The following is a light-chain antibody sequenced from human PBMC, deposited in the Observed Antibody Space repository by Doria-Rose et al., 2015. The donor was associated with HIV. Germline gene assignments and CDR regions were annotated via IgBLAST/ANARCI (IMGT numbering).Light chain of an antibody. Sequence: QSPSSLSASVGDRVTITCQASQDINNYLNWYQQKPGKAPKLLIYDASNLETGVPSRFSGSGSGTDFTFTISSLQPEDIATYYCQQYDNLPLFTFGPGTKVEIK. CDR3: QQYDNLPLFT. CDR2: DAS. CDR1: QDINNY. J-gene: IGKJ3*01. V-gene: IGKV1-33*01.